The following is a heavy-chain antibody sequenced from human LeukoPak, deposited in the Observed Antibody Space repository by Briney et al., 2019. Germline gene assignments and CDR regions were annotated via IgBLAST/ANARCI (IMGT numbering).Heavy chain of an antibody. J-gene: IGHJ6*02. D-gene: IGHD3-22*01. CDR1: GFTFSSSW. CDR2: IKQDGSAK. V-gene: IGHV3-7*05. Sequence: PGGSLRLSCAAPGFTFSSSWMSWVRQAPGKGLEWVANIKQDGSAKYYVDSVKGRFTISRDNDKNTLYLQMNSLRAEDTAVYYCARDHYYDSSGSPGYYYYYGMDVWGQGTTVTVSS. CDR3: ARDHYYDSSGSPGYYYYYGMDV.